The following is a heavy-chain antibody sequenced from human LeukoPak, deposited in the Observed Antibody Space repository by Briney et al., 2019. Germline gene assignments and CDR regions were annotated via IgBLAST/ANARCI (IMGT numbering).Heavy chain of an antibody. CDR3: ARHDWFDP. J-gene: IGHJ5*02. CDR1: GFTFSNYG. D-gene: IGHD3-3*01. Sequence: GGTLRLSCAASGFTFSNYGLSWVRQAPGKGLEWVSGITGSGGSTYYADSVKGRFTISRDNSKNMLYLQMNSLRAEDTAVYYCARHDWFDPWGQGTLVTVSS. CDR2: ITGSGGST. V-gene: IGHV3-23*01.